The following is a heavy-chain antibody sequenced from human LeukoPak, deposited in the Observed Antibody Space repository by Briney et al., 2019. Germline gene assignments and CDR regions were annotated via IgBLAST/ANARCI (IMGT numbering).Heavy chain of an antibody. Sequence: KSSETLSLTCTVSGGSISSSSYYWGWIRQPPGKGLEWIGSIYYSGSTYYNPSLKSRVTISVDTSKNQFSLKLSSVTAADTAVFFCARHWCTSTSCYSFFDYWGQGTLVTVSS. CDR3: ARHWCTSTSCYSFFDY. CDR1: GGSISSSSYY. D-gene: IGHD2-2*01. J-gene: IGHJ4*02. V-gene: IGHV4-39*01. CDR2: IYYSGST.